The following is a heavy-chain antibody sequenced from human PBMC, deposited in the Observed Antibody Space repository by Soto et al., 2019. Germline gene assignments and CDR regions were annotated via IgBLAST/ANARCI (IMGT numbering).Heavy chain of an antibody. D-gene: IGHD3-3*01. CDR1: GYTFSDYY. CDR3: ASHYDMWSGYLSPVDY. CDR2: IDTSGTKI. J-gene: IGHJ4*02. V-gene: IGHV3-11*01. Sequence: PGGSLRLSCAASGYTFSDYYMRWIRQAPGKGLEWISYIDTSGTKIYYADSVKGRFTITRDNAKNSLYLEMNSLRDEDTAVYYCASHYDMWSGYLSPVDYWGQGTLVTVSS.